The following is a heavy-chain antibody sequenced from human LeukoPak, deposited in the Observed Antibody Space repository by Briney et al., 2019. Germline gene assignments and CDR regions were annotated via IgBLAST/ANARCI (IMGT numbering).Heavy chain of an antibody. J-gene: IGHJ3*02. D-gene: IGHD6-19*01. Sequence: GGSLRLSCAASGFTFSSYWMRWVRQAPGKGLEWVANIKQDGSEKYYVDSVKGRFTISRDNAKNSLYLQMNSLRAEDTAVYYCARDMESLAGPGDAFDIWGQGTMVTVSS. CDR1: GFTFSSYW. CDR3: ARDMESLAGPGDAFDI. CDR2: IKQDGSEK. V-gene: IGHV3-7*01.